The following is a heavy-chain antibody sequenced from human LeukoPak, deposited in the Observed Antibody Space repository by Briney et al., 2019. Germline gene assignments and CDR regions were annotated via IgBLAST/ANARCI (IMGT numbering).Heavy chain of an antibody. V-gene: IGHV4-59*12. D-gene: IGHD6-19*01. Sequence: SETLSLTCTVSGGSISSYYWSWIRQPPGKGLEWIGYIYYSGSTNYNPSLKSRVTISVDTSKNQFSMNLNSVTAADTAVYYCAQLVAGTYYRFDYWGQGTLVTVSS. J-gene: IGHJ4*01. CDR3: AQLVAGTYYRFDY. CDR1: GGSISSYY. CDR2: IYYSGST.